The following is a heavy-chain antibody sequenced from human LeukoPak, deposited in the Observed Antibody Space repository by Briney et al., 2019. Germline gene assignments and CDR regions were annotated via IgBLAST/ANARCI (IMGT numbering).Heavy chain of an antibody. J-gene: IGHJ4*02. CDR2: ISSDSLYT. CDR1: GITFSTYT. Sequence: GGSLRLSCAVSGITFSTYTMNWVRQAPGKGLQWLLSISSDSLYTYSTDSLQGQFTIFRDNVKNILFLQMNSLRAEDTAVYYCVTGGASNGHNFFRRHWGPGTQVTVSA. V-gene: IGHV3-21*01. D-gene: IGHD3-3*01. CDR3: VTGGASNGHNFFRRH.